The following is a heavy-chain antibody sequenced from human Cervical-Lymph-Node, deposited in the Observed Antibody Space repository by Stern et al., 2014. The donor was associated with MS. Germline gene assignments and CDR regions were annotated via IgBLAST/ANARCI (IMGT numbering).Heavy chain of an antibody. CDR2: ISAYNGNT. CDR1: GYTFTRYG. V-gene: IGHV1-18*01. CDR3: ARGVLGRENAFDI. J-gene: IGHJ3*02. D-gene: IGHD4/OR15-4a*01. Sequence: QVQLVQSGTELKKPAPSVKVSCKASGYTFTRYGISWVRQATGPGLERKGWISAYNGNTNYAQKLRGRVTMTTDTSTSTAYMDMRSLRSDDTAVYYCARGVLGRENAFDIWGQGTMVTVSS.